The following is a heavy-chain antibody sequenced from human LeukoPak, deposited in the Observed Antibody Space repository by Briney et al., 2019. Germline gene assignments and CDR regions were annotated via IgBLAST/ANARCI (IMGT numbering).Heavy chain of an antibody. Sequence: PSETLSLTCTVSSGSISSTNYYWGWIRQPPGKGLEWIGSIYYSGSTYYNPSLKSRVTISVDTSKNQFSLKLSSVTAADTAVYYCAREGASYYYDSSGYSNYYYYYMDVWGKGTTVTVSS. V-gene: IGHV4-39*07. CDR3: AREGASYYYDSSGYSNYYYYYMDV. CDR1: SGSISSTNYY. D-gene: IGHD3-22*01. CDR2: IYYSGST. J-gene: IGHJ6*03.